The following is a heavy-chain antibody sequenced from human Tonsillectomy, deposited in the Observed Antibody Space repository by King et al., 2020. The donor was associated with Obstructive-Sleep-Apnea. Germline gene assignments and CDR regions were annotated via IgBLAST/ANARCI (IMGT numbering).Heavy chain of an antibody. CDR3: ARARVTTIVVPFKAFDI. CDR1: GGSISSTSDS. Sequence: QLQESGPGLVKPSETLSLTCTVSGGSISSTSDSWGWIRQSPGVGLEWIGTIYYSGRTFYNPSLKSRVTISLDPSKNQFSLTLNSVTAADPAVFYCARARVTTIVVPFKAFDIWGQGTTVTVSS. CDR2: IYYSGRT. V-gene: IGHV4-39*07. D-gene: IGHD3-22*01. J-gene: IGHJ3*02.